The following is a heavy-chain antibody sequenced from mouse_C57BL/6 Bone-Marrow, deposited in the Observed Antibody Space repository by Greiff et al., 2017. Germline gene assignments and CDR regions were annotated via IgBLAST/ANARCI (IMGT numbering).Heavy chain of an antibody. Sequence: EVKLQESGAELVRPGASVKLSCTASGFNIKDDYMHWVKQRPEQGLEWIGWIDPENGDTEYASKFQGKATITADTSSNTAYLQLSSLTSEDTAVYYCTSEGYDEWFAYWGQGTLVTVSA. CDR3: TSEGYDEWFAY. CDR1: GFNIKDDY. D-gene: IGHD2-2*01. J-gene: IGHJ3*01. CDR2: IDPENGDT. V-gene: IGHV14-4*01.